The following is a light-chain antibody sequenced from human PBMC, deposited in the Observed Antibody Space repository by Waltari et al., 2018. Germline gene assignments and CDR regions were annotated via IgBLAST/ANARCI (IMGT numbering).Light chain of an antibody. Sequence: DTVLTQSPDTVSLSPGDRGTLSCRASQSVTSIALSWFQQRPGQAPRLLIYGASNRATDIPDRFSGSGSGTDFTLTISRLEPEDFAVYYCQHYDGSVATFGGGTKVEI. V-gene: IGKV3-20*01. CDR1: QSVTSIA. CDR3: QHYDGSVAT. CDR2: GAS. J-gene: IGKJ4*01.